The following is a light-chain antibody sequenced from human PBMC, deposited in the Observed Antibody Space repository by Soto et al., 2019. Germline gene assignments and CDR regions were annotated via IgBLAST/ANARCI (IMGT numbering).Light chain of an antibody. CDR2: DVS. Sequence: QSALTQPASVSRSPGQSITISCTGTSSDIGGYDYVSWYQQHPGRAPKLMIYDVSYRPSGVSNRFSGSKSGNTASLTISGLQAEDEADYYCSSWTTSSTPYKFGTGTQLTVL. J-gene: IGLJ1*01. CDR1: SSDIGGYDY. CDR3: SSWTTSSTPYK. V-gene: IGLV2-14*03.